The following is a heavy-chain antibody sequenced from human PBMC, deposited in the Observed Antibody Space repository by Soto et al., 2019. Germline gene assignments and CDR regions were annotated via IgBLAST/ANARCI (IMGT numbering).Heavy chain of an antibody. CDR1: EFTFSNYW. V-gene: IGHV3-74*01. CDR3: TNLTIAAPGKGMDV. Sequence: GGSLRLSCAASEFTFSNYWMHWVRQAPGKGLVWVSRINSDGSSTNYADSVKGRFTVSRDNSKNTLYLQMNSLRAEDTAVYYCTNLTIAAPGKGMDVWGQGTTVTVSS. CDR2: INSDGSST. J-gene: IGHJ6*02. D-gene: IGHD6-25*01.